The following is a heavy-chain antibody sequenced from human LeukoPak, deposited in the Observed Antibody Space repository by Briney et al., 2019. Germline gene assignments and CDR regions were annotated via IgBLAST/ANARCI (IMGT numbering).Heavy chain of an antibody. CDR1: GGTFSSYA. Sequence: ASVKVSCKASGGTFSSYAISWVRQAPGQGLEWMGWISAYNGNTNYAQKLQGRVTMTTDTSTSTAYMELRSLRSDDTAVYYCARLNWGYARYYFDYWGQGTLVTVSS. CDR2: ISAYNGNT. V-gene: IGHV1-18*04. CDR3: ARLNWGYARYYFDY. J-gene: IGHJ4*02. D-gene: IGHD7-27*01.